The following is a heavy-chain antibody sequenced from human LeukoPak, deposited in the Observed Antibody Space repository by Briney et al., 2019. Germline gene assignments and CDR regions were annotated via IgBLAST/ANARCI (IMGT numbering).Heavy chain of an antibody. CDR1: GGSISSYY. J-gene: IGHJ4*02. CDR3: ARDFIAQSSIPAY. D-gene: IGHD6-13*01. V-gene: IGHV4-4*09. Sequence: PSESLSLTCTVSGGSISSYYWSWIRQPPGKGLEWIGYIYSSGSTNYNPSLKSRVTISVDTSKKQFSLKLSSVTAADTALYYCARDFIAQSSIPAYWGQGTLVSVSS. CDR2: IYSSGST.